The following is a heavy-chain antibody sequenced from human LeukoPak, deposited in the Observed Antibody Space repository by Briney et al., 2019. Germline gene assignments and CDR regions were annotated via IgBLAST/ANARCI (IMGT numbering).Heavy chain of an antibody. V-gene: IGHV3-66*01. CDR1: GFTVSSNY. D-gene: IGHD3-22*01. CDR3: ARAPFTYDSSGDSFDI. J-gene: IGHJ3*02. Sequence: GGSLRVSCADSGFTVSSNYMSWVRQAPGKGLEWVSVIYSGGSTYYADSVKGRFTVSRDNSKNTLYLQMNSLRAEDTAVYYCARAPFTYDSSGDSFDIWGQGTMVTVSS. CDR2: IYSGGST.